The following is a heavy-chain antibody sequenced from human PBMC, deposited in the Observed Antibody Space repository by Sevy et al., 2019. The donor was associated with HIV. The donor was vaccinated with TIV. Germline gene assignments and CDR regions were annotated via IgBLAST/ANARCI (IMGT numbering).Heavy chain of an antibody. J-gene: IGHJ4*02. D-gene: IGHD5-18*01. Sequence: SETLSLTCAVSGYSISSGYYWGWIRQPPGKGLEWIGSIYHGGSTYYNPSLKSRVTISVDTSKNQFSLKLSSVTAAYTAVYYCARDTAMVPFDYWGQGTLVTVSS. CDR3: ARDTAMVPFDY. CDR2: IYHGGST. V-gene: IGHV4-38-2*01. CDR1: GYSISSGYY.